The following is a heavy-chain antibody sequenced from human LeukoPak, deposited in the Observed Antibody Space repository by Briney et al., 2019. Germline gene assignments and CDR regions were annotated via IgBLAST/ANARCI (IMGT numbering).Heavy chain of an antibody. CDR3: ARDRVGATTGGEPDY. CDR1: GFTFSSYA. CDR2: ISSSSSYI. Sequence: GGSLRLSCAASGFTFSSYAMSWVRQAPGKGLEWVSSISSSSSYIYYADSVKGPFTISRDNAKNSLYLQMNSLRAEDTAVYYCARDRVGATTGGEPDYWGQGTLVTVSS. V-gene: IGHV3-21*01. D-gene: IGHD1-26*01. J-gene: IGHJ4*02.